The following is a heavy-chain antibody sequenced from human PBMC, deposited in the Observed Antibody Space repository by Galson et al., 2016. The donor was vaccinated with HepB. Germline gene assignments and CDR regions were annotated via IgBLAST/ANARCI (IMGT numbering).Heavy chain of an antibody. CDR3: ARDPGVAAAGHYNGFDV. CDR1: GDTFSSYA. V-gene: IGHV1-69*13. D-gene: IGHD6-13*01. J-gene: IGHJ6*02. CDR2: IIPIFGTT. Sequence: SVKVSCKASGDTFSSYAISWVRQAPGQGLEWMGGIIPIFGTTNYAQKFQGRVTITADESTSTAYMELSSLRSEDTAVYYCARDPGVAAAGHYNGFDVWGQGTTVTVSS.